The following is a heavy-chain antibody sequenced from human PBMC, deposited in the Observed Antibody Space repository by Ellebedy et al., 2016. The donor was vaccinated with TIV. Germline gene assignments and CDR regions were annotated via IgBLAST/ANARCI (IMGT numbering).Heavy chain of an antibody. J-gene: IGHJ6*02. D-gene: IGHD5-18*01. V-gene: IGHV1-2*02. Sequence: AASVKVSCKASGYTFTGYYVHWVRPAPGQGLDWMGWINPNSGGTNFAQKFQGRVTMTRDTSISSSYMEVSRLRSDDTAVYYCARAIVDTAMAPFYYYGMDVWGQGTTVTVSS. CDR3: ARAIVDTAMAPFYYYGMDV. CDR2: INPNSGGT. CDR1: GYTFTGYY.